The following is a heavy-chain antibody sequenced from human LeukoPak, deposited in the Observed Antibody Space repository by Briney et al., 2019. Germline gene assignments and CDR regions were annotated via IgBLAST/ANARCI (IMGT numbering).Heavy chain of an antibody. Sequence: GGSLRLSCVASGFSFGKYWMSWVRQAPGKGLEWVANIKLDGSAKNYVDSVKGRFTISRDNTKNSLYLQMNSLRAEDTAVFYCARDQYDTWSRRGNFDSWGQGTLVIVSS. CDR3: ARDQYDTWSRRGNFDS. CDR2: IKLDGSAK. V-gene: IGHV3-7*03. J-gene: IGHJ4*02. D-gene: IGHD3/OR15-3a*01. CDR1: GFSFGKYW.